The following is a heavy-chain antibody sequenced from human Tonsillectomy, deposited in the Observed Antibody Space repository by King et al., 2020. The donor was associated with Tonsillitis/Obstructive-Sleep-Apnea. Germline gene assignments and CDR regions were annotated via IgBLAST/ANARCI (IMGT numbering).Heavy chain of an antibody. V-gene: IGHV1-69*01. J-gene: IGHJ4*02. CDR3: AGGDVEMATTTPGFDY. CDR1: GGTFSSYA. D-gene: IGHD5-24*01. Sequence: VQLVESGAEVKKPGSSVKVSCKASGGTFSSYAISWVRQAPGQGLEWMGGISPIFGTANYAQKFQGRVTSTADESTSTAYMERSSLRSEDTAVYYCAGGDVEMATTTPGFDYWGQGTLVTVSS. CDR2: ISPIFGTA.